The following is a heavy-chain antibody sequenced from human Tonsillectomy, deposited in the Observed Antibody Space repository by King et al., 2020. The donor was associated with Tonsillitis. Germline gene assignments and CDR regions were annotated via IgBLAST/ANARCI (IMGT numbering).Heavy chain of an antibody. CDR2: IYFSGST. Sequence: VQLQESGPGLVKPSQTLSLTCAVSGDSISSGDSYWSWIRQPPGKGLEWIGYIYFSGSTHYNPSLKSRVTISVDTSRNQLSLKLSSVTAADTAVYYCARSVLRYYYAMDVGGQGTTVTVSS. V-gene: IGHV4-30-4*01. CDR1: GDSISSGDSY. D-gene: IGHD3-3*01. CDR3: ARSVLRYYYAMDV. J-gene: IGHJ6*02.